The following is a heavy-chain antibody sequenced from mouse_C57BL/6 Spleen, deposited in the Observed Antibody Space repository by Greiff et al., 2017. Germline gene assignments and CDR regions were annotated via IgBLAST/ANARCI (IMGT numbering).Heavy chain of an antibody. CDR3: ARPAVVARYLYFGG. CDR2: ISTGSSTI. Sequence: DVQLVESGGGLVKPGGSLKLSCTASGFTFSDYGMHWVRQAPEKGLEWIACISTGSSTINYAQTVKGRFTISRDNAKNTLFLQMTSLRSEDTAMYYCARPAVVARYLYFGGWGTGTTVTVA. V-gene: IGHV5-17*01. D-gene: IGHD1-1*01. J-gene: IGHJ1*03. CDR1: GFTFSDYG.